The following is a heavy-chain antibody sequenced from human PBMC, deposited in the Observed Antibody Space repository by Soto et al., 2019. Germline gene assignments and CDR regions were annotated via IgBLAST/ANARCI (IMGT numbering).Heavy chain of an antibody. CDR1: GFTFSSYA. Sequence: GGSLRLSCAASGFTFSSYAMSWVRQAPGKGLEWVSAISGSVGSTYYADSVKGRFTISRDNSKNTLYLQMNSLRAEDTAVYYCAKDHVGIYCSSTSCHNWGQGTLVTVSS. CDR3: AKDHVGIYCSSTSCHN. D-gene: IGHD2-2*01. V-gene: IGHV3-23*01. J-gene: IGHJ4*02. CDR2: ISGSVGST.